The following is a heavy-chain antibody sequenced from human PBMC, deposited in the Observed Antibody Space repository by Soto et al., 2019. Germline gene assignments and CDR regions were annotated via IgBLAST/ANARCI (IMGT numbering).Heavy chain of an antibody. D-gene: IGHD2-2*01. J-gene: IGHJ5*02. CDR2: ISGSGGST. CDR3: AKDRSNIVVVPAPYGWFDP. V-gene: IGHV3-23*01. Sequence: PGGYLRLSCAASGFTFSSYAMSWVRQAPGKGLEWVSAISGSGGSTYYADSVKGRFTISRDNSKNTLYLQMNSLRAEDTAVYYCAKDRSNIVVVPAPYGWFDPWAQGTLVTVSS. CDR1: GFTFSSYA.